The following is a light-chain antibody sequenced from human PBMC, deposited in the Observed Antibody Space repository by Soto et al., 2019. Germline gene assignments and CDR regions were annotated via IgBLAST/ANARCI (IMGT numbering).Light chain of an antibody. CDR1: SSDVGDYNY. J-gene: IGLJ3*02. V-gene: IGLV2-14*01. Sequence: QSPLTQPASVSGSPGQSITISCTGASSDVGDYNYVSWYQEHPGQVPKLIIFEVTTRPSGVSDRFSGSRSGNTASLTISGRQAEDEADYYCLSHTGSRTLFGGGTKLTVL. CDR3: LSHTGSRTL. CDR2: EVT.